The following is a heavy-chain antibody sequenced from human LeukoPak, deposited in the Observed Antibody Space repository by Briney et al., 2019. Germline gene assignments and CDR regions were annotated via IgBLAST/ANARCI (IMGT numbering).Heavy chain of an antibody. Sequence: VASVKVSCKASGYTFTSYDINWVRQATGQGLEWMGWMNPNSGNTGYAQKFQGRVTITRNTSISTAYMELSSLRSEDTAVYYCARFGGSSSQLSYDYWGQGTLVTVSS. CDR1: GYTFTSYD. J-gene: IGHJ4*02. CDR3: ARFGGSSSQLSYDY. CDR2: MNPNSGNT. D-gene: IGHD6-6*01. V-gene: IGHV1-8*03.